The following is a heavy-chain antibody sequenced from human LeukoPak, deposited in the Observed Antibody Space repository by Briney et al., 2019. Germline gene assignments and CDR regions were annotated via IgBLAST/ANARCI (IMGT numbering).Heavy chain of an antibody. CDR2: ISSSSSYI. CDR3: ARSAYCGGDCSVYGMDV. Sequence: PGGSLRLSCAASGFTFSSYWMNWVRQAPGKGLEWVSSISSSSSYIYYADSVKGRSTISRDNAKNSLYLQMSSLRAEDTAVYYCARSAYCGGDCSVYGMDVWGQGTTVTVSS. J-gene: IGHJ6*02. D-gene: IGHD2-21*02. CDR1: GFTFSSYW. V-gene: IGHV3-21*01.